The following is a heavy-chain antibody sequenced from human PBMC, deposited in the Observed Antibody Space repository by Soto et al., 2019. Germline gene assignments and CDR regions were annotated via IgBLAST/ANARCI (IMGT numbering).Heavy chain of an antibody. CDR2: INPNGGST. J-gene: IGHJ6*02. V-gene: IGHV1-46*01. CDR3: ASPAADFWSGYSEYYYYYGMDV. D-gene: IGHD3-3*01. CDR1: GYTFTSYY. Sequence: SVKVSCKASGYTFTSYYMHWVRQAPGQGLEWMGIINPNGGSTSYAQKFQGRVTMTRDTSTSTVYMELSSLRSEDTAVYYCASPAADFWSGYSEYYYYYGMDVWGQGTTVTVSS.